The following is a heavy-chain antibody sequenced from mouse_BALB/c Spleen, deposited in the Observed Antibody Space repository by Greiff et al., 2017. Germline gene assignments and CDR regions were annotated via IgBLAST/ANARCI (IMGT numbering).Heavy chain of an antibody. V-gene: IGHV5-4*02. CDR2: ISDGGSYT. D-gene: IGHD1-1*01. CDR1: GFTFSDYY. J-gene: IGHJ4*01. CDR3: AREGITTVVADAMDY. Sequence: EVKVVESGGGLVKPGGSLKLSCAASGFTFSDYYMYWVRQTPEKRLEWVATISDGGSYTYYPDSVKGRFTISRDNAKNNLYLQMSSLKSEDTAMYYCAREGITTVVADAMDYWGQGTSVTVSS.